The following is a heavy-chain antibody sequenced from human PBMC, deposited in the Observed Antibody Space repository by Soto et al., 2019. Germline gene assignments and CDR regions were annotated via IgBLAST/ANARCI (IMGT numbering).Heavy chain of an antibody. V-gene: IGHV4-30-4*01. J-gene: IGHJ5*02. CDR1: GDSIRSGNHY. D-gene: IGHD2-2*02. CDR3: ARHIVVVPAAIGGYNWFDP. CDR2: IYYSGST. Sequence: SETLSLTCTVSGDSIRSGNHYWSWIRQPPGKGLEWIGYIYYSGSTYYSPCLKSRVTISVDTSKNQFSLKLSSVTAADTAVYYCARHIVVVPAAIGGYNWFDPWGQGTLVTVSS.